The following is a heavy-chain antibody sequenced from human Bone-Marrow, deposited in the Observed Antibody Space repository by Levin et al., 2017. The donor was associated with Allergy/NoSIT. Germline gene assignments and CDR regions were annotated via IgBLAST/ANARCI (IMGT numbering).Heavy chain of an antibody. V-gene: IGHV3-30*18. CDR1: GFSFSTYG. J-gene: IGHJ5*02. CDR3: AKAIEWRLELPAS. Sequence: QSGGSLRLSCAASGFSFSTYGMHWVRQAPGKGLEWVAVIRKDGSNKYYADSVKGRFTISRDNSKNTLYLQMNSLGAEDTAVYYCAKAIEWRLELPASWGQGTLVTVSS. CDR2: IRKDGSNK. D-gene: IGHD1-7*01.